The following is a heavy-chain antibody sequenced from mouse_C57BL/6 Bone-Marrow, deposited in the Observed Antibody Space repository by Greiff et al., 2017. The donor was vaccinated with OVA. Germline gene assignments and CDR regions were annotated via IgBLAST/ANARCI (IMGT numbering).Heavy chain of an antibody. V-gene: IGHV1-55*01. J-gene: IGHJ4*01. CDR3: ARRFPYGSSYAMDY. D-gene: IGHD1-1*01. CDR1: GYTFTSYW. CDR2: IYPGSGST. Sequence: QVQLQQSGAELVKPGASVKMSCKASGYTFTSYWITWVKQRPGQGLEWIGDIYPGSGSTNYNEKFKSKATLTVDTSSSTAYMQLSSLTSEDSAVYYCARRFPYGSSYAMDYWGQGTSVTVSS.